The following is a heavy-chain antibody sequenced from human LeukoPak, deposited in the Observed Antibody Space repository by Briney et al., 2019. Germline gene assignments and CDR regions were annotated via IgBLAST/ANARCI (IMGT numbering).Heavy chain of an antibody. Sequence: GGSLRLSCSASGFTFSSYAMSWVRQAPGKGLEWVSAISGSGGSTYYADSVKGRFTISRDNSKNTLYLQMNSLRAEDTAVYYCAKVRRLGELSLFDYWGQGTLVTVSS. D-gene: IGHD3-16*02. CDR3: AKVRRLGELSLFDY. J-gene: IGHJ4*02. V-gene: IGHV3-23*01. CDR1: GFTFSSYA. CDR2: ISGSGGST.